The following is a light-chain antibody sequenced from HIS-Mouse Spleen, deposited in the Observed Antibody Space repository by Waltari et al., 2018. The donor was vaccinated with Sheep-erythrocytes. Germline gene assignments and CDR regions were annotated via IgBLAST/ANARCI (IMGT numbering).Light chain of an antibody. J-gene: IGLJ3*02. CDR2: EVS. V-gene: IGLV2-8*01. CDR1: SSDVGGYHY. Sequence: QSSLTPPPPASGPPGQSVTISCTGTSSDVGGYHYVSWYQQHPGKAPKLMIYEVSKRPSGVPDRFSGSKSGNTASLTVSGLQAEDEADYYCSSYAGSNNWVFGGGTKLTVL. CDR3: SSYAGSNNWV.